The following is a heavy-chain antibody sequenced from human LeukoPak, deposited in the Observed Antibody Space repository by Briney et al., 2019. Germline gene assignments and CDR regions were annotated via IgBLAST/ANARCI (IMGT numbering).Heavy chain of an antibody. D-gene: IGHD3-3*01. CDR1: GYTFTDYY. J-gene: IGHJ5*02. V-gene: IGHV1-69-2*01. Sequence: ASVTISCKASGYTFTDYYMHWVQQAPGKGLEWMGRVDPEDGETIYAEKFQGRVTITADTSTDIAYMELSSLRSEDTAVYYCATDRGFLERNWFDPWGQGTLVTVSS. CDR3: ATDRGFLERNWFDP. CDR2: VDPEDGET.